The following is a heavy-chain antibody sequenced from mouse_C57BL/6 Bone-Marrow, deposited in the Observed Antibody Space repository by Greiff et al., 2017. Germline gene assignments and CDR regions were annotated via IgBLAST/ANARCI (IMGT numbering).Heavy chain of an antibody. CDR1: GFNIKDYY. D-gene: IGHD1-1*01. Sequence: EVQLQQSGAELVKPGASVKLSCTASGFNIKDYYMHWVKQRPEQGLEWIGRIDPEDGDTKYAPKFQGKATLTADTASNTAYLQLSSLTSEDTAVYYCAREAYYGSLDVWGTGTTVTVSS. CDR3: AREAYYGSLDV. J-gene: IGHJ1*03. V-gene: IGHV14-2*01. CDR2: IDPEDGDT.